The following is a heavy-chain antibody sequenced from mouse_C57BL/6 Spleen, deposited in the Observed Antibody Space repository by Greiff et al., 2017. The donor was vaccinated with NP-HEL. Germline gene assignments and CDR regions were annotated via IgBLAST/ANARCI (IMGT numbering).Heavy chain of an antibody. Sequence: VQLQQSGPELVQPGASVKISCKASGYAFSSSWMNWVKQRPGKGLEWIGRIYPGDGDTNYNGKFKGKATLTADKSSSTAYMQLSSLTSADSAVYFCARATTVVATFDYWGQGTTLTVSS. V-gene: IGHV1-82*01. CDR2: IYPGDGDT. CDR1: GYAFSSSW. CDR3: ARATTVVATFDY. J-gene: IGHJ2*01. D-gene: IGHD1-1*01.